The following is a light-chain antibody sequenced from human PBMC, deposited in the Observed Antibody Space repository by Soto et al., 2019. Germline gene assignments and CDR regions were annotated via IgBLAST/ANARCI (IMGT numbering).Light chain of an antibody. V-gene: IGLV1-44*01. CDR2: SNN. J-gene: IGLJ3*02. CDR3: AAWDDSLNGPV. Sequence: QSALTQPRSASGTPGQRVTISCSGSSSNIGSYTVNWYHQLPGTAPKLLIYSNNQRPSGVPDRFSGSKSGTSASLAISGLQSEDEADYYCAAWDDSLNGPVFGGGTKLTVL. CDR1: SSNIGSYT.